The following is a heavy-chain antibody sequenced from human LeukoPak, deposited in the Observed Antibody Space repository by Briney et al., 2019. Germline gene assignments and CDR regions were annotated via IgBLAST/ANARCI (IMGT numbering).Heavy chain of an antibody. CDR1: GVSFDNYG. D-gene: IGHD3-22*01. CDR3: ARVRNYYDSSGPKRGAFDI. CDR2: INFNGGST. J-gene: IGHJ3*02. Sequence: AESLTLSCAVSGVSFDNYGSSWVRHPPGKGLGWVCFINFNGGSTGYADSVKGRFTISRDNAKHSMYLQMNSLRAEDTALYYCARVRNYYDSSGPKRGAFDIWGQGTMVTVSS. V-gene: IGHV3-20*04.